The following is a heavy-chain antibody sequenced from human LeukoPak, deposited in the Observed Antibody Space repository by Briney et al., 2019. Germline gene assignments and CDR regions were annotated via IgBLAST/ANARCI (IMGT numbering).Heavy chain of an antibody. Sequence: ASVKVSCKASGGTFSSYAISWVRQAPGQGLEWMGGIIPIFGTANYAQKFQGRVTITADESTSTAYMELSSLRSEDTAVCYCARVRSIAAQSAAIDYWGQGTLVTVSS. D-gene: IGHD6-13*01. J-gene: IGHJ4*02. CDR3: ARVRSIAAQSAAIDY. CDR1: GGTFSSYA. V-gene: IGHV1-69*13. CDR2: IIPIFGTA.